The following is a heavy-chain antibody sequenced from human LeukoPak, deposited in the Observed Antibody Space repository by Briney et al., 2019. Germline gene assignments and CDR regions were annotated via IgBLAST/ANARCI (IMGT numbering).Heavy chain of an antibody. CDR2: IYYSGST. CDR3: AGAAGGYYFDY. J-gene: IGHJ4*02. V-gene: IGHV4-59*01. D-gene: IGHD2-8*02. CDR1: GGSISSYY. Sequence: SQTLSLTCTVSGGSISSYYWSWIRQPPGKGLAWIGYIYYSGSTNYNPSLKSRVTISVDTSKNQFSLKLSSVTAADTAVYYCAGAAGGYYFDYWGQGSLVTVSS.